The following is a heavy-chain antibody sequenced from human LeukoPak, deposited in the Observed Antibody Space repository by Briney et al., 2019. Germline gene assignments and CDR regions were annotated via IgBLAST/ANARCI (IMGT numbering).Heavy chain of an antibody. CDR2: IYYSGST. CDR1: GGSISSYY. CDR3: AKDLRRYSSSGYFDY. Sequence: SETLSLTCTVSGGSISSYYWSWIRQPPGKGLEWIGYIYYSGSTNYNPSLKSRVTISVDTSKNQFSLKLSSVTAADTAVYYCAKDLRRYSSSGYFDYWGQGTLVTVSS. D-gene: IGHD6-13*01. V-gene: IGHV4-59*01. J-gene: IGHJ4*02.